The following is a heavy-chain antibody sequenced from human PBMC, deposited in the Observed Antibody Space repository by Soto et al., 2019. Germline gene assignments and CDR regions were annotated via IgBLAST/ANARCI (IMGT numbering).Heavy chain of an antibody. J-gene: IGHJ4*02. D-gene: IGHD6-25*01. CDR2: ISNDGSTK. Sequence: QVQLVETGGGVAQPGRSLRLSFAASGFTFSGYGMHWVRQAPGKGLEWVAVISNDGSTKYYGDSVKGRFTISRDNSKTTLFLQLDDLRAEDRAVYYCAEDRVCDHNNGWPQGSGGQGTQVIVSS. V-gene: IGHV3-30*18. CDR1: GFTFSGYG. CDR3: AEDRVCDHNNGWPQGS.